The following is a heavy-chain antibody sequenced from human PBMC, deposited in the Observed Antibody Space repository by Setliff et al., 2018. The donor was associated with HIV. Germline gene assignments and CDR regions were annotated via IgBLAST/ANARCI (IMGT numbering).Heavy chain of an antibody. Sequence: GGSLRLSCAASGFRFSGFYWSWVRQAPGKGLEWLSYISSSGSTIYYADSVKGRFTISRDNAKNTLFLQMNSLRAEDTAVYYCARLPQDVRSSIDFWGQGTLVTVSS. D-gene: IGHD6-6*01. V-gene: IGHV3-11*04. CDR3: ARLPQDVRSSIDF. J-gene: IGHJ4*02. CDR2: ISSSGSTI. CDR1: GFRFSGFY.